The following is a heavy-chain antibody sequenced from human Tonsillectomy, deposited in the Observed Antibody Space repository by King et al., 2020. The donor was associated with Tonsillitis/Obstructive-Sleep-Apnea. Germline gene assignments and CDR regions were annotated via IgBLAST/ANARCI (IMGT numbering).Heavy chain of an antibody. Sequence: QLVQSGAEVKKPGASVKVSCKASGYTFTNYDITWVRQAPGQGLEWMGWSRPYNGDTNYAQKLQGRVTMTSDTSTSTAYMELRSLRSDDTAVYYCAIDYYERSGYYHGYFQHWGQGTLVTVSS. CDR2: SRPYNGDT. V-gene: IGHV1-18*01. CDR1: GYTFTNYD. J-gene: IGHJ1*01. D-gene: IGHD3-22*01. CDR3: AIDYYERSGYYHGYFQH.